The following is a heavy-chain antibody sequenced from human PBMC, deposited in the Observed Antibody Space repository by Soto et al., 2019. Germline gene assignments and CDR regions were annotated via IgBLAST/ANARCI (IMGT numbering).Heavy chain of an antibody. CDR3: ARAPGRNHPFDY. CDR2: ISTDGSST. J-gene: IGHJ4*02. Sequence: EVQLVESGRGLVQPGGSLRLSCAATGFSFSTYWMHWVRQGPGKGLVWVSRISTDGSSTTYADSVKGRFTISRDNAKNTLYLQMNSLSADDTAVYYCARAPGRNHPFDYWGQGTLVTVSS. CDR1: GFSFSTYW. D-gene: IGHD4-4*01. V-gene: IGHV3-74*01.